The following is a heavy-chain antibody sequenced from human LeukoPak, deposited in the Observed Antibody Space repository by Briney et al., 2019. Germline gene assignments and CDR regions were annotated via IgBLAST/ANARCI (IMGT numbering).Heavy chain of an antibody. J-gene: IGHJ4*02. CDR2: IGGSGSST. CDR1: GFTFTSYA. V-gene: IGHV3-23*01. Sequence: GGSLRLSCAASGFTFTSYALNWVRQAPGKGLEWVSAIGGSGSSTYYADSVKGRFTISRDNSKNTLYLQMNSLRGDDTAVYYCAKDVGKWESLHFFDYWGQGTLVTVSS. CDR3: AKDVGKWESLHFFDY. D-gene: IGHD1-26*01.